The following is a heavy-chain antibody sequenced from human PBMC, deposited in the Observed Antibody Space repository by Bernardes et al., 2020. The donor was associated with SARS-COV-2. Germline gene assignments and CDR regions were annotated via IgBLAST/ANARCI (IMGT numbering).Heavy chain of an antibody. CDR2: IKSKTGGGST. J-gene: IGHJ4*02. D-gene: IGHD4-17*01. CDR1: GFTFSDAW. CDR3: TTDLHDYGDLDY. V-gene: IGHV3-15*01. Sequence: GGSLRLSCAASGFTFSDAWMSWVRQAPGKGLEWVGRIKSKTGGGSTDYAAPVKGRFTISRDDSKNTLYLQMNSLKTEDTAVYYCTTDLHDYGDLDYWGQGTLVTVSS.